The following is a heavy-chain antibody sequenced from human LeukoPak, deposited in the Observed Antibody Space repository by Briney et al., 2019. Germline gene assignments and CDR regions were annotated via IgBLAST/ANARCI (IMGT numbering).Heavy chain of an antibody. D-gene: IGHD4/OR15-4a*01. J-gene: IGHJ5*02. CDR3: ARGANWFDP. V-gene: IGHV4-61*02. CDR1: GGSISGGSYY. CDR2: IYTSGST. Sequence: SQTLSPTCTVSGGSISGGSYYWSWIRQPAGKGLEWIGRIYTSGSTNYNPSLKSRVTISVDTSKNQFSLKLSSVTAADTAVYYCARGANWFDPWGQGTLVTVSS.